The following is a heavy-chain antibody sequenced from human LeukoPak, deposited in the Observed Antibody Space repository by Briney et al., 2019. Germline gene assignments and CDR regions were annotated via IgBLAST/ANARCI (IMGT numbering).Heavy chain of an antibody. D-gene: IGHD3-22*01. Sequence: SETLSLTCAVSGGSISSGSSAWSWIRQHPGKGLEWIGYIYYSGSTYYNPSLKSRVTISVDTSKNQFSLKLSSVTAADTAVYYCARGPYYYDSSGYYLGHFDYWGQGTLVTVSS. CDR3: ARGPYYYDSSGYYLGHFDY. CDR1: GGSISSGSSA. CDR2: IYYSGST. V-gene: IGHV4-31*11. J-gene: IGHJ4*02.